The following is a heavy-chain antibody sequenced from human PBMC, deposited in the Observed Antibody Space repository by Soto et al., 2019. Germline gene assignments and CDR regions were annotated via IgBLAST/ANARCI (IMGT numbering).Heavy chain of an antibody. CDR3: ARRFDWLFHNAYYFDY. CDR2: ISSSGSTI. J-gene: IGHJ4*02. Sequence: GGSLRLSCAASGFTFSDYYMSWIRQAPGKGLEWVSYISSSGSTIYYADSVKGRFTISRDNAKNSLYLQMNSLRAEDTAVYYCARRFDWLFHNAYYFDYWGQGTLVTVSS. CDR1: GFTFSDYY. D-gene: IGHD3-9*01. V-gene: IGHV3-11*01.